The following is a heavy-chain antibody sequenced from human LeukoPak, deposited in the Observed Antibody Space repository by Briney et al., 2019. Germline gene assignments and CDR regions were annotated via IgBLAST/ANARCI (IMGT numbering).Heavy chain of an antibody. Sequence: ASVKVSCKASGYTFTSYGISWVQQAPGQGLEWMGWISAYNGNTNYAQKLQGRVTMTTDTSTSTAYMELRSLRPDDTAVYYCARAAVAQGPIDYWGQGTLVTVSS. CDR3: ARAAVAQGPIDY. D-gene: IGHD6-19*01. J-gene: IGHJ4*02. CDR2: ISAYNGNT. CDR1: GYTFTSYG. V-gene: IGHV1-18*04.